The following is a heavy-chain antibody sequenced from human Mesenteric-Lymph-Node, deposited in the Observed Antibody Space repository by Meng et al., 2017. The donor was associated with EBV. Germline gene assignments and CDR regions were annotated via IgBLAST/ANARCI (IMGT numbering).Heavy chain of an antibody. CDR3: ARIRGIDSSTDY. V-gene: IGHV1-3*01. CDR1: GYTFTNYA. D-gene: IGHD2-2*01. CDR2: INVGNGNT. J-gene: IGHJ4*02. Sequence: QVHLVQSGAEVKKPGASVKIACKASGYTFTNYALGWVRQTPGQRLEWMGWINVGNGNTKYSQKFEGRVTISRDTSANTAYVELSSLRSEDTAVYYCARIRGIDSSTDYWGQGTLVTVSS.